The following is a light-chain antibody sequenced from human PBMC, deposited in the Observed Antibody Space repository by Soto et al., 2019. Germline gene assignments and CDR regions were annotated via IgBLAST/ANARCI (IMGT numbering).Light chain of an antibody. CDR2: DVS. Sequence: QSALTQPASVSGSPGQSITISCTGTSSDVGGYNYVSWYQQHPGKAPKLMIYDVSNRPSGVSNRFSGSKSGNTASLTISGLPAEDEAYYYCSSYTSSSPPVVFGGGTKLTVL. CDR3: SSYTSSSPPVV. J-gene: IGLJ2*01. V-gene: IGLV2-14*01. CDR1: SSDVGGYNY.